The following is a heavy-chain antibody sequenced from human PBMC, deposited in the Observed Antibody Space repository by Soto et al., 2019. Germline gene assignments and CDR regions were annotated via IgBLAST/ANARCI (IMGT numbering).Heavy chain of an antibody. V-gene: IGHV4-61*01. CDR1: GGSVSSGSYY. CDR3: GRENRDSFDP. J-gene: IGHJ5*02. CDR2: IYYSGST. Sequence: SETLSLTCTVSGGSVSSGSYYWSWIRQPPGKGLEWSGYIYYSGSTNYNPSLKSRVTISVDTSKNQFSLKLSSVTAADTAVYYRGRENRDSFDPWGQGTLVTVSS.